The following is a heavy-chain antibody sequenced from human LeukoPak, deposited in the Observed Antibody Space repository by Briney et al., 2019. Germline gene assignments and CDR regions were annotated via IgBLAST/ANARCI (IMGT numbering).Heavy chain of an antibody. CDR1: GGSIFSYY. CDR3: ARRAYYDSSGYYPTSGYFDL. D-gene: IGHD3-22*01. J-gene: IGHJ2*01. V-gene: IGHV4-4*08. CDR2: IYSNGIT. Sequence: SETLSLTCTVSGGSIFSYYWNWIRQPPGKGLEWIGYIYSNGITNYSPSLRSRGTISIATSKNPFSLRLRSVTAADTAIYYCARRAYYDSSGYYPTSGYFDLWGRGTLVTVSS.